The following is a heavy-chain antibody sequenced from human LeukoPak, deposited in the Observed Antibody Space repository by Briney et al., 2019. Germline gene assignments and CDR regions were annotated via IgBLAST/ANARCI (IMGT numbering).Heavy chain of an antibody. CDR1: GGSFSGYY. V-gene: IGHV4-34*01. CDR3: ARGQVEWLRFGIYGP. Sequence: PSETLSLTCAVYGGSFSGYYWSWIRQPPGKGLEWIGKINHSGSTNYNPSLKSRVTISVDTSKNQFSLKLSSVTAADTAVYYCARGQVEWLRFGIYGPWGQGTLVTVSS. J-gene: IGHJ5*02. CDR2: INHSGST. D-gene: IGHD5-12*01.